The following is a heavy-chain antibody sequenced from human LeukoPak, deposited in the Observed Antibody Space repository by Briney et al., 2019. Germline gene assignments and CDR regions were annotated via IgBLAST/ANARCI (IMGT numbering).Heavy chain of an antibody. CDR2: LCSSGSAF. D-gene: IGHD3-3*01. CDR3: ARSARLMKGVVEVTALDD. CDR1: GLTFRSYE. V-gene: IGHV3-48*03. J-gene: IGHJ4*02. Sequence: PGGSLRLSCEDSGLTFRSYEMNWVRQAPGKGLEWIAYLCSSGSAFSHADPVKGRFHIASDNAKKPVHLEMKSLRARDTACFYCARSARLMKGVVEVTALDDWGQGTLVTVSS.